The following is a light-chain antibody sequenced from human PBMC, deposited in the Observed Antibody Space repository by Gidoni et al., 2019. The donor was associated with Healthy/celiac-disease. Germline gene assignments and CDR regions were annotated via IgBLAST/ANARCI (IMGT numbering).Light chain of an antibody. CDR2: WAS. V-gene: IGKV4-1*01. J-gene: IGKJ3*01. Sequence: DIFMTPSPYSLTVSLGERSTINCKSSQSVFYSSNNKNYLAWYQQKPVLPPKLIIYWASTRESGVTDRVSGSGSGIDFTITISSLQDEDVAVYYCQQYYSTPFTVGPGTKVDIK. CDR3: QQYYSTPFT. CDR1: QSVFYSSNNKNY.